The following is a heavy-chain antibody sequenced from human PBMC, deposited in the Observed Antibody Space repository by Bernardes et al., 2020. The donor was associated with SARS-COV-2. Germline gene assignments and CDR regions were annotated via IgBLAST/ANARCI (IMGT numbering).Heavy chain of an antibody. CDR1: GFAFSSHV. D-gene: IGHD1-1*01. CDR2: ITGGGGAT. J-gene: IGHJ1*01. CDR3: ASHRRGWGTLDS. Sequence: GGALRLSCAASGFAFSSHVMGWVRPAPRKGLGWGSGITGGGGATYYADSVKGRFTISRDNSKNTLHLQINSLRADDTAVYYCASHRRGWGTLDSWGQGTLVTVSS. V-gene: IGHV3-23*01.